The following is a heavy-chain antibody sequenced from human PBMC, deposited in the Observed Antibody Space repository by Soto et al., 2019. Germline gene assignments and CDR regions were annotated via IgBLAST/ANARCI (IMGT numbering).Heavy chain of an antibody. CDR2: IYYSGST. D-gene: IGHD2-8*01. Sequence: PSETLSLTCTVSGGSISSSSYYWGWIRQPPGKGLEWIGSIYYSGSTYYTPSLKSRVTISVDTSKNQFSLKLSSVTAADTAVYYCARLYAIGGDYFDYWGQGTLVTVSS. CDR3: ARLYAIGGDYFDY. CDR1: GGSISSSSYY. J-gene: IGHJ4*02. V-gene: IGHV4-39*01.